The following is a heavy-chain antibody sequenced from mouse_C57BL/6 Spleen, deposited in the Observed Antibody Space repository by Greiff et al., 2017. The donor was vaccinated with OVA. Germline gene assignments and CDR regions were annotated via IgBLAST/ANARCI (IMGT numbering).Heavy chain of an antibody. V-gene: IGHV1-55*01. J-gene: IGHJ4*01. CDR2: IYPGSGST. CDR1: GYTFTSYW. Sequence: QVQLKQPGAELVKPGASVKMSCKASGYTFTSYWITWVKQRPGQGLAWIGDIYPGSGSTNYNEKFKSKATLTVDTSSSTAYMQLSSLTSEDSAVYYCARGGHYAMDYWGQGTSGTVSS. CDR3: ARGGHYAMDY.